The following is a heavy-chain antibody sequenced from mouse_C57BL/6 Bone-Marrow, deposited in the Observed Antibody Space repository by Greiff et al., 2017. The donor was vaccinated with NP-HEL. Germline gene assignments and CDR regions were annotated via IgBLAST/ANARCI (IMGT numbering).Heavy chain of an antibody. Sequence: VQLQQSGPELVKPGASVKISCKASGYTFTDYYMNWVKQSHGKSLEWIGDINPNNGGTSYNQKFKGKATLTVDKSSSTAYMELRSLTSEDSAVYYGARCGAVALYYAMDYWGQGTSVTVSS. CDR3: ARCGAVALYYAMDY. J-gene: IGHJ4*01. V-gene: IGHV1-26*01. CDR2: INPNNGGT. D-gene: IGHD1-1*01. CDR1: GYTFTDYY.